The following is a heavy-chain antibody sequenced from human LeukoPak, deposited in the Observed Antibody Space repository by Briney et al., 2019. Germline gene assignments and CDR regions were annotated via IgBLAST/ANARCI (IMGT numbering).Heavy chain of an antibody. J-gene: IGHJ6*03. CDR1: GGSISSYY. V-gene: IGHV4-59*01. Sequence: SETLSPTCTVSGGSISSYYWSWIRQPPGKGLEWIGYIYYSGSTNYNPSLKSRVTISVDTSKNQFSLKLSSVTAADTAVYYCARVRQWLVQDYYYYYMDVWGKGTTVTVSS. D-gene: IGHD6-19*01. CDR3: ARVRQWLVQDYYYYYMDV. CDR2: IYYSGST.